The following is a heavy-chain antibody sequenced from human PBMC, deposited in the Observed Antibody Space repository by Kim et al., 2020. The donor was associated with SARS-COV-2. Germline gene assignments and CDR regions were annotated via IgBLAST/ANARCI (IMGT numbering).Heavy chain of an antibody. CDR2: ISYDGSNN. V-gene: IGHV3-30*18. CDR1: GFTFSSYG. J-gene: IGHJ6*02. CDR3: AKESGSGSYYAWTYYYYGMDV. D-gene: IGHD3-10*01. Sequence: GGSLRLSCAASGFTFSSYGMHWVRQAPGKGLEWAAVISYDGSNNNYADSVKGRFTISRDNSKNTLYLQMNSLRAEDTAVYYCAKESGSGSYYAWTYYYYGMDVWGQGTTVTVSS.